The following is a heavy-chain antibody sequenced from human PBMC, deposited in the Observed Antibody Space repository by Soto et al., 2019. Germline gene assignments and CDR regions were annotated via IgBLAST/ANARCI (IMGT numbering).Heavy chain of an antibody. Sequence: QVQLVQTGAEVKKPGSSVKVSCKASGGTFSSYAISWVRQAPGQGLEWMGGIIPIFGTANYAQKFQGRVTITADESTSTAYMELSSLRSEDTAVYYCARGTYYDSSVHASYFDYWGQGTLVTVSS. J-gene: IGHJ4*02. CDR2: IIPIFGTA. CDR1: GGTFSSYA. V-gene: IGHV1-69*01. D-gene: IGHD3-22*01. CDR3: ARGTYYDSSVHASYFDY.